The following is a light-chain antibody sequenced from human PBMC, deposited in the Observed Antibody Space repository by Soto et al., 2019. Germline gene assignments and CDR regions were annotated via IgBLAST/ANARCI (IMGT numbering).Light chain of an antibody. V-gene: IGLV2-8*01. J-gene: IGLJ2*01. Sequence: QSVLTQPPSASGSPGQSVTISCIGTSSNVGGYNYVSWYQQHPGKVPKLMIYEVSKRPSGVPDRFSGSKSGHTASLTVSRLQAEDEADYYCISYAGSNNLVFGGGTKVTVL. CDR2: EVS. CDR1: SSNVGGYNY. CDR3: ISYAGSNNLV.